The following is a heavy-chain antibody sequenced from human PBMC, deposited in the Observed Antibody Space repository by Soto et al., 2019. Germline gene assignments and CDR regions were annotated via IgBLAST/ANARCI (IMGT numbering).Heavy chain of an antibody. D-gene: IGHD3-3*01. CDR2: ISAYNGNT. V-gene: IGHV1-18*01. J-gene: IGHJ4*02. CDR3: ARVPRGTTIFGVVIHY. Sequence: ASVKVSCKASGYTFTSYGISWVRQAPGQGLEWMGWISAYNGNTNYAQKLQGRVTMTTDTSTSTAYMELRSLRSDDTAVYYCARVPRGTTIFGVVIHYWGQGTLVTVSS. CDR1: GYTFTSYG.